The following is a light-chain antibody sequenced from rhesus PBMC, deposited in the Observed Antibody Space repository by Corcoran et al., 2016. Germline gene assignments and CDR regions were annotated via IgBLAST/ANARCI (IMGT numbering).Light chain of an antibody. Sequence: EIVMTQSPATLSLSPGERATLSCRASQSVSSSLGWYQQKPGQAPKLPIYGASNRATGRPDRFSGRGAGNEFNINISSLEPEDVGVYYCQQENNWPLTFGGGTKGELK. CDR1: QSVSSS. J-gene: IGKJ4*01. V-gene: IGKV3-24*03. CDR3: QQENNWPLT. CDR2: GAS.